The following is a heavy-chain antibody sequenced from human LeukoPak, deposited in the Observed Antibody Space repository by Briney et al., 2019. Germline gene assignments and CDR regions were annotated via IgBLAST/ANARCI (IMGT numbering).Heavy chain of an antibody. CDR3: ALAYCGGDCQNQYFQH. D-gene: IGHD2-21*02. V-gene: IGHV5-51*01. J-gene: IGHJ1*01. CDR2: IYPGDSDT. CDR1: GYSFTSYW. Sequence: GESLKISCKGSGYSFTSYWIGWVRQMPGKGLEWMGIIYPGDSDTRYSQSFQGQVTISADKSISTAYLQWSSLKASDTAMYYCALAYCGGDCQNQYFQHWGQGTLVTVSS.